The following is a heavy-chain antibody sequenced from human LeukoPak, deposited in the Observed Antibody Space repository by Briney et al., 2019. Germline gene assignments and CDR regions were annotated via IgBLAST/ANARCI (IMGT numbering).Heavy chain of an antibody. Sequence: GGSLRLSCTAWGFTLCSYAMHWVRQAPGKGLEYVSAISSNGGSTYYADSVKGRFTISRDNSKNTLYLQMSSLRAEDTAVYYCVKGQRYYDSSGYYSIEYFQHWGQGTLVTVSS. CDR3: VKGQRYYDSSGYYSIEYFQH. V-gene: IGHV3-64D*09. CDR2: ISSNGGST. J-gene: IGHJ1*01. D-gene: IGHD3-22*01. CDR1: GFTLCSYA.